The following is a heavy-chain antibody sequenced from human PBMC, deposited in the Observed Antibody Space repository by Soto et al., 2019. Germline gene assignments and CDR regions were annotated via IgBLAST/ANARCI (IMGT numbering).Heavy chain of an antibody. D-gene: IGHD2-21*02. CDR2: INPNSGLR. J-gene: IGHJ3*01. CDR3: ARESDTHEGFDL. CDR1: GYTFTGHV. Sequence: VQLVQSGAEVKEPGASVKVSCQASGYTFTGHVIHWVRQAPGQGLEWMGSINPNSGLRTYAERFRVRVTMTRDMSSRTFDMELSSLTFDDTAGYYCARESDTHEGFDLWGQGQTVTVSA. V-gene: IGHV1-2*02.